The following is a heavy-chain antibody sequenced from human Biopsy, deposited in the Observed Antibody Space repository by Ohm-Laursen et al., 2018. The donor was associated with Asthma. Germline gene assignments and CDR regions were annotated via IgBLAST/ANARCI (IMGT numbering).Heavy chain of an antibody. V-gene: IGHV1-3*01. CDR2: INAANGST. Sequence: ASVKVSCNASGYTFINYAIHWVRQAPGHSLEWMGWINAANGSTKYSQKFQGRLTISRDTSASTAYMDLSSLRSEDTAVYYCARTYFDFLTGQVHDAFAMWGQGTMVTVSS. J-gene: IGHJ3*02. CDR3: ARTYFDFLTGQVHDAFAM. CDR1: GYTFINYA. D-gene: IGHD3-9*01.